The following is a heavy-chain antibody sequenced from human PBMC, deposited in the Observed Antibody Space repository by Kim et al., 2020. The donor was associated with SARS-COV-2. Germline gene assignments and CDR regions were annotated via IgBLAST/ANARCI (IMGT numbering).Heavy chain of an antibody. D-gene: IGHD3-10*01. Sequence: ASVKVSCKASGYTFTSYDINWVRQATGQGLEWMGWMNPNSGNPGYAQKFQGRVTMTRNTSISTAYTELSSLRSENTAVYYCARGPFGELFRPYGMDVWGQGASVTVSS. J-gene: IGHJ6*02. CDR2: MNPNSGNP. V-gene: IGHV1-8*01. CDR1: GYTFTSYD. CDR3: ARGPFGELFRPYGMDV.